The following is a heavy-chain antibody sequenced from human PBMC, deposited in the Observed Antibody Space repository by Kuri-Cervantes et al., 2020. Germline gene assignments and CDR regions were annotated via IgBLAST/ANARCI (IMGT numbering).Heavy chain of an antibody. D-gene: IGHD2-15*01. Sequence: SQTLSLTCGVSGGSISSGGYSWSWIRQPPGKGLEWIGYMYHSGSTYYNPSLKSRVTVSVDRSKNQFSLKLSSVTAADTAVYYCARLLKGYYYFDYWGQGTLVTVSS. J-gene: IGHJ4*02. CDR1: GGSISSGGYS. CDR2: MYHSGST. V-gene: IGHV4-30-2*01. CDR3: ARLLKGYYYFDY.